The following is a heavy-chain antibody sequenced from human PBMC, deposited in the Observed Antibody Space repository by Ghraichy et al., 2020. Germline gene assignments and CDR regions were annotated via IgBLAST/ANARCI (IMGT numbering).Heavy chain of an antibody. CDR3: ARVSHSGYYYYMDV. J-gene: IGHJ6*03. D-gene: IGHD2/OR15-2a*01. CDR2: IYSSGST. Sequence: SETLSLTCNVSGGSIGGYYWTWIRQPAGKGLEWIGRIYSSGSTNYNSALESRVTMSLDMSKNQFSLKVTSVTAADTAIYYCARVSHSGYYYYMDVWGKGTTVTVSS. V-gene: IGHV4-4*07. CDR1: GGSIGGYY.